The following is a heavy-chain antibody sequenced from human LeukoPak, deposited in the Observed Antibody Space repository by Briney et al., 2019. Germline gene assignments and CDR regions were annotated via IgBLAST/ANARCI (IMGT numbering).Heavy chain of an antibody. V-gene: IGHV1-46*01. J-gene: IGHJ4*02. CDR3: ARDPPRDYDFWSGYSGDDY. CDR1: GYTFTSYY. CDR2: INPSGGST. Sequence: ASVKVSCKASGYTFTSYYMHWVRQAPGQGLEWMGIINPSGGSTSYAQKFQGRVTMTRDTSTSTVYMELSSLRSEDTVVYYCARDPPRDYDFWSGYSGDDYWGQGTLVTVSS. D-gene: IGHD3-3*01.